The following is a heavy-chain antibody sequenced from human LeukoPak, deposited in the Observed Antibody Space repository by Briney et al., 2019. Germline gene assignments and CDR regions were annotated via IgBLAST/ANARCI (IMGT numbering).Heavy chain of an antibody. V-gene: IGHV4-59*12. Sequence: PSETLSLTCTVSGGSISSYYWSWIRQPPGKGLEWIGYIYYSGSTNYNPSLKSRVTISVDTSKNQFSLKLSSVTAADTAVYYCARDPRGATDYWGQGTLVTVSS. CDR2: IYYSGST. CDR3: ARDPRGATDY. CDR1: GGSISSYY. D-gene: IGHD1-26*01. J-gene: IGHJ4*02.